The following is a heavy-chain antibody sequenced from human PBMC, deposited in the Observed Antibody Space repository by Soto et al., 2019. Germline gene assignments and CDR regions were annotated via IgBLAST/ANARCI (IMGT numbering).Heavy chain of an antibody. V-gene: IGHV1-18*01. D-gene: IGHD6-13*01. Sequence: ASVKVSCKASGYTFTSYGISWVRQAPGQGLEWMGWISAYNGNTNYAQKLQGRVTMTTDTSTSAAYMELRSLRSDDTAVYYCAIDMSSSVQFDVYDFWGQGTTDTVSS. J-gene: IGHJ3*01. CDR2: ISAYNGNT. CDR1: GYTFTSYG. CDR3: AIDMSSSVQFDVYDF.